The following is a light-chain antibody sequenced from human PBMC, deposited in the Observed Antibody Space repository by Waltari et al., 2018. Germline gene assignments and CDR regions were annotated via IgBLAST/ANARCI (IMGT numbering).Light chain of an antibody. CDR3: SSYSSRDTLV. V-gene: IGLV2-14*03. CDR2: DVN. CDR1: SSDIGGFEY. Sequence: QSALTQPASVSGSPGQSITISCSGTSSDIGGFEYVAWYQQHPDKIPRLVIYDVNDPPSGVSNPFSGSKSGNTASLTISGLQAEDEADYYCSSYSSRDTLVFGGGTKVSVL. J-gene: IGLJ1*01.